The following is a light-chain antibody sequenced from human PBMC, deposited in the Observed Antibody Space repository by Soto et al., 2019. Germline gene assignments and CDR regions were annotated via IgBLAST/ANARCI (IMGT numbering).Light chain of an antibody. CDR2: DAS. V-gene: IGKV3-11*01. Sequence: IVLTQSPATLSLSPGERATLSCKASQSISNSLGWFQQKPGQAPRLLIDDASNRATGIPARFTGSGSGSDFTLTISSLEPEDFGVYYCRQRYNGTLTFGGGTKVDIK. J-gene: IGKJ4*01. CDR3: RQRYNGTLT. CDR1: QSISNS.